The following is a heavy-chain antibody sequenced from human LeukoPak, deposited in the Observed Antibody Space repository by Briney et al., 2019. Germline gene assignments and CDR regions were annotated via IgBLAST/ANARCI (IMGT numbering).Heavy chain of an antibody. CDR1: GGSISSGDYY. CDR3: ARKNCSSARCYGANWFDP. J-gene: IGHJ5*02. V-gene: IGHV4-30-4*01. D-gene: IGHD2-2*01. CDR2: INYSGST. Sequence: SETLSLTCTVSGGSISSGDYYWSWIRQPPGKGLEWVGYINYSGSTFHYNPSLKSRVTISVDTSKNQFSLRLYSVTVADSAVYYCARKNCSSARCYGANWFDPWGQGTLVTVSS.